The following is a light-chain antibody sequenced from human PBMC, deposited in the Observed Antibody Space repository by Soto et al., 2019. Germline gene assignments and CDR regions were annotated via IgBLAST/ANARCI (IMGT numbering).Light chain of an antibody. Sequence: QSVLTQPASVSGSPGQSITISCTGTRSDVGGYNYVSWYQQHPGKAPKVIIYDVSYRPSGVSNRFSASKSGNTASLTISGLRAEDEADYYCSSYTSSSTLVFGGGTKLTVL. CDR2: DVS. CDR3: SSYTSSSTLV. CDR1: RSDVGGYNY. J-gene: IGLJ2*01. V-gene: IGLV2-14*01.